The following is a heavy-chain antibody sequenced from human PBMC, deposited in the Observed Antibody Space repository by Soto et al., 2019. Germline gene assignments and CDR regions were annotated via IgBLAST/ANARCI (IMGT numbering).Heavy chain of an antibody. CDR2: IIPIFGTA. CDR3: ARGKATVTTMWDDNWFDP. V-gene: IGHV1-69*01. J-gene: IGHJ5*02. CDR1: GGTFSSYA. Sequence: QVQLVQSGAEVKKPGSSVKVSCKASGGTFSSYAISWVRQAPGQGLEWMGGIIPIFGTANYAQKFQGRVRITADESTSTAYMELGSLRSEDTAVYYCARGKATVTTMWDDNWFDPWGQGTLVTVSS. D-gene: IGHD4-17*01.